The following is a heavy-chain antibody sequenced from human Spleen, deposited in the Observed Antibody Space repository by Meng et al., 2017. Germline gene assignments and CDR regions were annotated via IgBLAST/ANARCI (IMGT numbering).Heavy chain of an antibody. CDR2: INHSGST. Sequence: SETLSLTCAVSGGSISSGDNSWSWIRQHPGKGLEWIGEINHSGSTNYNPSLKSRVTISVDTSKNQFSLKLSSVTAADTAVYYCARVGYYYYAMDVWGQGTTVTVSS. V-gene: IGHV4-30-2*01. CDR1: GGSISSGDNS. D-gene: IGHD1-26*01. J-gene: IGHJ6*02. CDR3: ARVGYYYYAMDV.